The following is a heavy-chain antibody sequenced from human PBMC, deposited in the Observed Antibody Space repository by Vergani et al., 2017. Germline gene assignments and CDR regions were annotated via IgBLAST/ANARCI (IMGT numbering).Heavy chain of an antibody. CDR2: SNAGNGNT. Sequence: QVQLVQSGAEVKKPGASVKVSCKASGYTFTGYAMHWVRQAPGQRLEWMGWSNAGNGNTKYSQEFQGRVTITRDTSASTAYMELSSLRSQDTAVYYCARDPRGYGGDPEDYYYGMDVWGQGTTVTVSS. CDR1: GYTFTGYA. CDR3: ARDPRGYGGDPEDYYYGMDV. D-gene: IGHD2-21*02. J-gene: IGHJ6*02. V-gene: IGHV1-3*02.